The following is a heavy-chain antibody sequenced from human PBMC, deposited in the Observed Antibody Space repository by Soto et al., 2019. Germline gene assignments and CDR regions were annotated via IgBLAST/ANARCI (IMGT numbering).Heavy chain of an antibody. V-gene: IGHV1-8*02. Sequence: QVQLVQSGAEVKKPGASVKVSCKTSGYTFTNDDINWVRQAAGQGLEWIGWMSPNSGNTGYAQKFQGRVTLTRDTSISTADMELSRLRAEDTAVDYCARGMWEGLGDVSWGQGTLVTVSS. CDR1: GYTFTNDD. CDR2: MSPNSGNT. CDR3: ARGMWEGLGDVS. J-gene: IGHJ4*02. D-gene: IGHD1-26*01.